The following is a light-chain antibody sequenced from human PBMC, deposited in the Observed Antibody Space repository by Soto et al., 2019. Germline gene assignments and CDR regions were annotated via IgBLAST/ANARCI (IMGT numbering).Light chain of an antibody. V-gene: IGKV3-15*01. CDR2: GAS. Sequence: IVVTQSPCTLSLSTGERATLSCRAIQSVSSSYLACYQQKPGQAPRLLIYGASIRATGFPARFSGSGSGTEFNITISSLQSEDSAVYYCQQYTNWLRATFGGGTKVDIK. CDR1: QSVSSSY. CDR3: QQYTNWLRAT. J-gene: IGKJ4*01.